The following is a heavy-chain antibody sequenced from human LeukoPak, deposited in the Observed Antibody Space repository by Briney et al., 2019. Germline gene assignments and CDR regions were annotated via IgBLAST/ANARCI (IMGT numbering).Heavy chain of an antibody. V-gene: IGHV3-48*01. D-gene: IGHD3-22*01. CDR3: ARGAYYYED. Sequence: QPGGSLRLSCAASGFIVSGTYMSWVRQAPGKGLEWVSYISSSSSTIYYADSVKGRFTISRDNAKNSLYLQMNSLRAEDTAVYYCARGAYYYEDWGQGTLVTVSS. CDR1: GFIVSGTY. J-gene: IGHJ4*02. CDR2: ISSSSSTI.